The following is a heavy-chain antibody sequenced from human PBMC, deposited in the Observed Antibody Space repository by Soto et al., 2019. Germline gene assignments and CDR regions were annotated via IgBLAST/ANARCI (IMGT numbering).Heavy chain of an antibody. CDR1: GYSFTSYW. Sequence: RGESLKISCKGSGYSFTSYWIGWVRQMPGKGLEWMGIIYPGDSDTRYSPFFQGQVTISADKSISTAYLQWSSLKASDTAMYYFARDRYCTNGVCYSGWFDPWGQGTLVTVSS. J-gene: IGHJ5*02. V-gene: IGHV5-51*01. CDR2: IYPGDSDT. CDR3: ARDRYCTNGVCYSGWFDP. D-gene: IGHD2-8*01.